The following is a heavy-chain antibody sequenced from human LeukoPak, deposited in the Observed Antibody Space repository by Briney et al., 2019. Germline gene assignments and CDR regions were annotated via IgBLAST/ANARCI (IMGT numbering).Heavy chain of an antibody. CDR3: ARIRADSSGYYYKYFDF. J-gene: IGHJ4*02. CDR1: GFTFSIYE. CDR2: ISSGGGTI. D-gene: IGHD3-22*01. Sequence: GGSLRLSCVVSGFTFSIYEMNWVRQAPGKGLEWVSYISSGGGTIYYADSVKGRFTISRDNAKNSLYLQMNSLRAEGTAVYYCARIRADSSGYYYKYFDFWGQGTLVTVSS. V-gene: IGHV3-48*03.